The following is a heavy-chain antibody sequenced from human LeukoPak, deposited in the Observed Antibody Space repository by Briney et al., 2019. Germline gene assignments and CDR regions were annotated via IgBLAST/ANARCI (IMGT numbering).Heavy chain of an antibody. D-gene: IGHD6-19*01. CDR3: ARGHSSGWRSYYFDY. J-gene: IGHJ4*02. V-gene: IGHV4-34*01. CDR2: INHSGST. CDR1: GGSFSGYY. Sequence: SETLSLTCAVYGGSFSGYYWSWIRQPPGKGLEWIGEINHSGSTNYNPSLKSRVTISVDTSKNQFSLKLSSVTAADAAVYYCARGHSSGWRSYYFDYWGQGTLVTVSS.